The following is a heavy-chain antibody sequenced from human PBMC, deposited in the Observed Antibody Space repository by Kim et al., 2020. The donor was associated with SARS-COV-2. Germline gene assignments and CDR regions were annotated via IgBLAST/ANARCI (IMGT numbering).Heavy chain of an antibody. Sequence: AQKLQGRVTMTKDTSTNTAYMELKSMTSDDTAVYYCARARGHAYFFGLDIWGKGTMVTVSS. CDR3: ARARGHAYFFGLDI. V-gene: IGHV1-18*01. J-gene: IGHJ3*02. D-gene: IGHD3-16*01.